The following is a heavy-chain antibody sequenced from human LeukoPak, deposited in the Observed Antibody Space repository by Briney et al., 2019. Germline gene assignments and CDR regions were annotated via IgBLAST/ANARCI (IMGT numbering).Heavy chain of an antibody. Sequence: LSLTCSVSGGSNSSYYWTWIRQAPGKGLEWVSYISSSGSTIYYADSVKGRFTISRDNAKNSLYLQMNSLRAEDTAVYYCARVEVERRNYYMDVWGKGTTVTVSS. CDR3: ARVEVERRNYYMDV. J-gene: IGHJ6*03. D-gene: IGHD2-15*01. CDR2: ISSSGSTI. CDR1: GGSNSSYY. V-gene: IGHV3-11*04.